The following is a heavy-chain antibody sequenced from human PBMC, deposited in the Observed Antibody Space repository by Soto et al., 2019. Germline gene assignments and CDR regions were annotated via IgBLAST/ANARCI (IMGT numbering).Heavy chain of an antibody. CDR2: IYHSGST. CDR3: ASALAIAASCAFWYFHL. CDR1: GGSISSGGYS. Sequence: QLQLQESGSGLVKPSQTLSLTCAVSGGSISSGGYSWGWIRQPPGKGLEWIGYIYHSGSTYYNPSLRRRITIPVDMSNRQFSPQVSSTTASDTAVYSCASALAIAASCAFWYFHLWGLGTQVTVS. V-gene: IGHV4-30-2*01. D-gene: IGHD6-13*01. J-gene: IGHJ2*01.